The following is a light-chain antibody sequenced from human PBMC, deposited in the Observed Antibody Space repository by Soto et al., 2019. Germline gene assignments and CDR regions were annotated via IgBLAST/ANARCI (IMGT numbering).Light chain of an antibody. J-gene: IGKJ1*01. CDR3: QQYGSS. V-gene: IGKV3-20*01. CDR2: GAS. CDR1: QSVSSSY. Sequence: EIVLTQSPGTLSLSPGERATLSCRASQSVSSSYLAWYQQKPGQAPRLLIYGASSRATGIPDRFSGSGSGTDFTLTISRLDHEDFAVYYCQQYGSSFGQGTKVEIK.